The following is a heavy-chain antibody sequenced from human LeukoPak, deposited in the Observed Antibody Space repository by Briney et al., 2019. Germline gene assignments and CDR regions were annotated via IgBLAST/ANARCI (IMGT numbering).Heavy chain of an antibody. D-gene: IGHD3-10*01. Sequence: GGSLRLSCAASGFTFSYYGMHWVRQAPGKGLEWVAVAYHDGWRGVSDKYYVDSVKGRFTISRDNAKTSLYLQMSSLRPEDTAVFYCARTLFYYGFDGYSPYYFDYWGQGALVTVSS. CDR3: ARTLFYYGFDGYSPYYFDY. CDR1: GFTFSYYG. CDR2: AYHDGWRGVSDK. J-gene: IGHJ4*02. V-gene: IGHV3-33*03.